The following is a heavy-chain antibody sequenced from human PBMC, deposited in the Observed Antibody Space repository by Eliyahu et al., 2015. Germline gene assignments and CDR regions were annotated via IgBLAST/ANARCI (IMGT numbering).Heavy chain of an antibody. V-gene: IGHV3-30-3*01. Sequence: PGXGLEWVAVISYDGSXXYYADSVXGRFTISRDNSKNTLYLQMNSLRAEDTAVYYCARGHGYGSGGSCCASPFDPWGQGTLVTVSS. CDR2: ISYDGSXX. CDR3: ARGHGYGSGGSCCASPFDP. D-gene: IGHD2-15*01. J-gene: IGHJ5*02.